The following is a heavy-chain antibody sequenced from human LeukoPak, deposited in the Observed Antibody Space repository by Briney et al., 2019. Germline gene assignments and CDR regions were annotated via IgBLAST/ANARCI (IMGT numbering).Heavy chain of an antibody. CDR3: AREGLPMTTVTGGDY. CDR2: IKQDGSEK. J-gene: IGHJ4*02. Sequence: GGSLRLSCAASGFTFSSYWMSWVRQAPGKGLEWAANIKQDGSEKYYVDSVKGRFTISRDNAKNSLYLQMNSLRAEDTAVYYCAREGLPMTTVTGGDYWGQGTLVTVSS. D-gene: IGHD4-17*01. V-gene: IGHV3-7*01. CDR1: GFTFSSYW.